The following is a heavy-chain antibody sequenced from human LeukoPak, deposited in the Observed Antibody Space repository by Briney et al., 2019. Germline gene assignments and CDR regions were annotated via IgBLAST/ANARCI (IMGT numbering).Heavy chain of an antibody. D-gene: IGHD3-3*01. CDR1: GGSFSGYY. V-gene: IGHV4-34*01. CDR2: INHSGST. Sequence: SETLSLTCAVYGGSFSGYYWSWIRQPPGKGLEWIGEINHSGSTNYNPSLKSRVTISVDTSKNQFSLKLSSVTAADTAVYYCARGAVDFWSGPTTPDDAFDIWGQGTMVTVSS. CDR3: ARGAVDFWSGPTTPDDAFDI. J-gene: IGHJ3*02.